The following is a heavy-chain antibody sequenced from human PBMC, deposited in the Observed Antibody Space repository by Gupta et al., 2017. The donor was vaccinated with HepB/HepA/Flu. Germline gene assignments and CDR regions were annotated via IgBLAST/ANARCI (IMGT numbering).Heavy chain of an antibody. J-gene: IGHJ5*02. D-gene: IGHD2-15*01. Sequence: EVQLVESGGGLVKPGGSLRLSCDASGFTFSSYSMNWVRQARGKGLAWVSSSSRSSDNIYYADSVKGRFTISRDNAKNSLYLQMNSLRAEDTAVYYCARTHCSSSICSEGNWFDPWGQGTLVTVSS. V-gene: IGHV3-21*02. CDR1: GFTFSSYS. CDR2: SSRSSDNI. CDR3: ARTHCSSSICSEGNWFDP.